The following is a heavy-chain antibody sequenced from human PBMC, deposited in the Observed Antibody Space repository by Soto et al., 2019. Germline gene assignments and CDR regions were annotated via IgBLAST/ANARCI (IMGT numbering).Heavy chain of an antibody. D-gene: IGHD3-22*01. CDR3: ARSGYYYGSSGFLDY. CDR2: IYYSGST. J-gene: IGHJ4*02. Sequence: PSETLSLTCTVSGGSISSGGYYWSWIRQHPGKGLEWIGYIYYSGSTYYNPSLKSRVTISVDTSKNQFSLKLSSVTAADTAVYYCARSGYYYGSSGFLDYWGQGTLVTVSS. V-gene: IGHV4-31*03. CDR1: GGSISSGGYY.